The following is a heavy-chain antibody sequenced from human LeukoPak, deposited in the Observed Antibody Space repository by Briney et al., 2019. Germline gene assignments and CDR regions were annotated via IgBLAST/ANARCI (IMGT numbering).Heavy chain of an antibody. J-gene: IGHJ4*02. Sequence: ASVKVSCKASGYTFTGYYMDWVRQAPGQGLEWMGWINPNSGGTNYAQKFQGSVTMTRDTSISTAYTELSRLRSDDTAVYYCARDGIAAAVTYYFDYWGQGTLVTVSS. CDR1: GYTFTGYY. V-gene: IGHV1-2*02. D-gene: IGHD6-13*01. CDR3: ARDGIAAAVTYYFDY. CDR2: INPNSGGT.